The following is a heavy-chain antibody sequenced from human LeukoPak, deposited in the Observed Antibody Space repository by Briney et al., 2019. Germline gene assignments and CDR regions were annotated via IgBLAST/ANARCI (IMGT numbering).Heavy chain of an antibody. D-gene: IGHD6-13*01. J-gene: IGHJ4*02. CDR2: IIPIFGTA. V-gene: IGHV1-69*13. CDR1: GGTFSSYA. Sequence: VASVKVSCKASGGTFSSYAISWVRQAPGQGLEWMGGIIPIFGTANYAQKFQGRVTITADESTSTAYMELSSLRSEDTAVYYCARVAAAGTRDDYWGQGTLVTVSP. CDR3: ARVAAAGTRDDY.